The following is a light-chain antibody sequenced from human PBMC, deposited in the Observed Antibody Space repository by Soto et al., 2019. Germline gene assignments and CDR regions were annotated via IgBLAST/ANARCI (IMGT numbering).Light chain of an antibody. J-gene: IGKJ1*01. CDR2: GVS. Sequence: EIVLTQSPGTLALSLGDGATLSCRSSQTVKRNYLAWYHQKPGQPPRILIYGVSNRAPGVPDRFSGGGSGTEFTLTIVRLEPDDFGTYYCQQYLDSPRTFGKGTRVAVK. CDR1: QTVKRNY. V-gene: IGKV3-20*01. CDR3: QQYLDSPRT.